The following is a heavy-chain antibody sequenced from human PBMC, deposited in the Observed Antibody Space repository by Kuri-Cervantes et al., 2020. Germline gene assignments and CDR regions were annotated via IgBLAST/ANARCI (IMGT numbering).Heavy chain of an antibody. V-gene: IGHV1-3*01. D-gene: IGHD3-22*01. CDR3: ARDVGLDSSAHAY. CDR1: GYRFTTYG. J-gene: IGHJ4*02. Sequence: ASVKVSCKSSGYRFTTYGIHWVRQAPGQRLEWMGWITAGNVNTTYSQKFRGRATLTRDTPASTMYMELSSLRSEDTAVYYCARDVGLDSSAHAYWGQGTRVTVSS. CDR2: ITAGNVNT.